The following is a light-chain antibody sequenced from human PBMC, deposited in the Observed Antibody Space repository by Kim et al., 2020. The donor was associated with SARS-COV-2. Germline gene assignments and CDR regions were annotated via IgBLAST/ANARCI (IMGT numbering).Light chain of an antibody. CDR2: AVS. CDR1: GNDLGDYNS. J-gene: IGLJ2*01. V-gene: IGLV2-14*03. Sequence: GQSVAISCTGTGNDLGDYNSVSWFQQHPGKAPTLIIYAVSNRPSGVSNRFSGSKSGNTASLTISTLQTEDEADYYCSSYTDTNTLLFGGGTQLTVL. CDR3: SSYTDTNTLL.